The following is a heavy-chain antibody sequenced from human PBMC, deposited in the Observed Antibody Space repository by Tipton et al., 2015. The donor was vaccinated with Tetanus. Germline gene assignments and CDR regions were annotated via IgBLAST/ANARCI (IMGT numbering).Heavy chain of an antibody. Sequence: TLSLTCTVSGDSISRSNWWSWVRQPPGKGLEWIGEIYHSGSTNYNPSLKSRVTMSVDKSKNQFSLKLSSVTAAGTAVYYCARDIEEVGATKYFDYWGQGTLVTVSS. CDR3: ARDIEEVGATKYFDY. J-gene: IGHJ4*02. D-gene: IGHD1-26*01. V-gene: IGHV4-4*02. CDR2: IYHSGST. CDR1: GDSISRSNW.